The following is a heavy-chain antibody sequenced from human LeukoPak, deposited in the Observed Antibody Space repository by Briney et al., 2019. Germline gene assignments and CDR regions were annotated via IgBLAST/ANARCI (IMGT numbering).Heavy chain of an antibody. J-gene: IGHJ4*02. Sequence: KPSETQSLTCAVYGGSFSGYYWSWIRQPPGEGLEWIGEINHSGSTNYNPSLKSRVTISVDTSKNQFSLKLSSVTAADTAVYYCARTRGMSYWGQGTLVTVSS. CDR3: ARTRGMSY. CDR2: INHSGST. D-gene: IGHD3-16*01. CDR1: GGSFSGYY. V-gene: IGHV4-34*01.